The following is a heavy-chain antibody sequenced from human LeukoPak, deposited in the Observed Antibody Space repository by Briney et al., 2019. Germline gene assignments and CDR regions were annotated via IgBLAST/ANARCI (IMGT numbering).Heavy chain of an antibody. V-gene: IGHV4-30-4*08. J-gene: IGHJ4*02. Sequence: LRLSCAASGFTFSSSAMSWIRQPPGKGLEWIGYIYYSGSIYYNPSLKSRVTISLDTSKNQFSLKLSSVTAADTAVYFCARAPRGYNYGYGVFDFWGQGTLVTVSS. CDR3: ARAPRGYNYGYGVFDF. CDR1: GFTFSSSA. CDR2: IYYSGSI. D-gene: IGHD5-18*01.